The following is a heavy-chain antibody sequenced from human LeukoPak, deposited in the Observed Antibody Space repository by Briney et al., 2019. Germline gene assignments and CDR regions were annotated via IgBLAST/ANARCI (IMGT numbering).Heavy chain of an antibody. J-gene: IGHJ4*02. CDR2: ISSSSSYI. CDR1: GFTFSSYS. D-gene: IGHD6-6*01. Sequence: GGSLRLSCAASGFTFSSYSMNWVRQAPGKGREGVSAISSSSSYIYYADSVKGRFTISRDNAKNSLYLQMNSLRAEDTAVYYCARYGSSIYFDYWGQGTLVTVSS. V-gene: IGHV3-21*01. CDR3: ARYGSSIYFDY.